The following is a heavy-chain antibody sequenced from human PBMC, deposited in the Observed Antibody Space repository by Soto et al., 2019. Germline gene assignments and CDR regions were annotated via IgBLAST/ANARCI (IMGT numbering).Heavy chain of an antibody. D-gene: IGHD5-12*01. CDR1: GGTFSSYA. V-gene: IGHV1-69*06. CDR3: ATNAGRSGNDYFDY. Sequence: SVKVSCKASGGTFSSYAISCVRQAPGQGLEWMGGIIPIFGTANYAQKVQGRVTITADKSTSTAYMELSSLRSEDTAVYYCATNAGRSGNDYFDYWGQGTLVTVSS. CDR2: IIPIFGTA. J-gene: IGHJ4*02.